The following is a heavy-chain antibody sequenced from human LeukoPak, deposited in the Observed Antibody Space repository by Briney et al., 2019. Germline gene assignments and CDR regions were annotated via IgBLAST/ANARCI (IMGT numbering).Heavy chain of an antibody. CDR3: ARMTGGLWDY. CDR1: QFTFSTYW. J-gene: IGHJ4*02. CDR2: IKEDGSEK. D-gene: IGHD2-15*01. Sequence: GGSLRLSCAASQFTFSTYWMSWLRQAPGKGLEWEANIKEDGSEKYYVDSVEGRFTISRDNAKNSLFLQVNSLRAEDTAVYYCARMTGGLWDYWGQGTLVTVSS. V-gene: IGHV3-7*05.